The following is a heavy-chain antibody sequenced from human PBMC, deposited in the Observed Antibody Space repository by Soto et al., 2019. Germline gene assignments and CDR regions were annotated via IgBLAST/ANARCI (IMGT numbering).Heavy chain of an antibody. V-gene: IGHV4-34*01. J-gene: IGHJ6*02. D-gene: IGHD2-2*01. CDR3: ARLPFSSYYGMDV. Sequence: SESLSLTCAVYGGSFSGYYWSWIRQPPGKGLEWIGEINHSGSTNCNPSLKSRVTISVDTSKNQFSLKLSSVTAADTAVYYCARLPFSSYYGMDVWGQGTTVTVSS. CDR1: GGSFSGYY. CDR2: INHSGST.